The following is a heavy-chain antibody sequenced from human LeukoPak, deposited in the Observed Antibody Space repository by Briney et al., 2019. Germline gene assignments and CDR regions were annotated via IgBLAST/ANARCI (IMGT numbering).Heavy chain of an antibody. Sequence: ASVTVSCKVSGYTLTELSMHWVRQAPGQRLEWMGWINTGNGNTKYSQKFQGRVTVTRDTSASTAYMELSSLRSEDTAVYYCARCGYSDGWSCDHWGQGTLVTVSS. CDR1: GYTLTELS. V-gene: IGHV1-3*04. CDR3: ARCGYSDGWSCDH. J-gene: IGHJ5*02. CDR2: INTGNGNT. D-gene: IGHD5-18*01.